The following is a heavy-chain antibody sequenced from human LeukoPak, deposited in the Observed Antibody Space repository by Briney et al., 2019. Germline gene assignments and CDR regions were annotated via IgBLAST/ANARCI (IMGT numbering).Heavy chain of an antibody. D-gene: IGHD1-26*01. CDR2: IYSDGTT. Sequence: PGGSLRLSCAASGFTVSNNYMTWFRQAPGMGLEWVSLIYSDGTTYYADSVKGRFTVSRDNSKNTLYLQMNSLRAEGTAVYYCATDAYSASPQNAYWGQGTLVTVSS. J-gene: IGHJ4*02. CDR1: GFTVSNNY. V-gene: IGHV3-53*01. CDR3: ATDAYSASPQNAY.